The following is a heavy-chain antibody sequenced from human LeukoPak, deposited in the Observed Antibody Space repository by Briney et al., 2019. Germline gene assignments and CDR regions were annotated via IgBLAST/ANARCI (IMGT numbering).Heavy chain of an antibody. Sequence: SETLSLTCSVSGGSISSYYWSWIRQPAGKGLEWIGRIYTSGSTNYNPSLKSRVTISVDTSKNQFSLKLSSVTAADTAVYYCARESVPYYYDSSGYLDYWGQGTLVTVST. V-gene: IGHV4-4*07. D-gene: IGHD3-22*01. CDR3: ARESVPYYYDSSGYLDY. CDR2: IYTSGST. CDR1: GGSISSYY. J-gene: IGHJ4*02.